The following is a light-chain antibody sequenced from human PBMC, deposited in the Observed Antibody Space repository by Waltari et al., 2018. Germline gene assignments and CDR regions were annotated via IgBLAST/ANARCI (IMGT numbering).Light chain of an antibody. Sequence: EVLMTQSPATLSVSPGERVTLSFRASQRFSGNLALYQQKPGQPPRRLIYGASTRATGVPVRFSGSGSETEFTLTISSLRSEDFAVYYCLQYHYWPPWTFGQGTKVEIK. CDR3: LQYHYWPPWT. CDR2: GAS. J-gene: IGKJ1*01. V-gene: IGKV3-15*01. CDR1: QRFSGN.